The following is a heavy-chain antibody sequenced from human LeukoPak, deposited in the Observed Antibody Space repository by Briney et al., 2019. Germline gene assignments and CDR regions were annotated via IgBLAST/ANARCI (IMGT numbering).Heavy chain of an antibody. CDR3: AKVSGYYYDSSGYYYSGYYFDY. CDR1: GFTFSSYA. Sequence: GGSLRLSCAASGFTFSSYAMSWVRQAPGKGLEWVSAISGSGGSTYYADSVKGRFTISRDNSKNTLYLQMNSLRAEDTAVYYCAKVSGYYYDSSGYYYSGYYFDYWGQGTLVTVSS. V-gene: IGHV3-23*01. J-gene: IGHJ4*02. CDR2: ISGSGGST. D-gene: IGHD3-22*01.